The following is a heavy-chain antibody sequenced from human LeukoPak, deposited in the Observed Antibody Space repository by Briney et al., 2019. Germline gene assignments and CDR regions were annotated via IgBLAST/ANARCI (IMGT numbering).Heavy chain of an antibody. CDR1: GYTFSSYE. J-gene: IGHJ4*02. CDR2: VSPYNGHT. CDR3: ARGGPEYDFWSGYYSD. D-gene: IGHD3-3*01. Sequence: ASVKVSCKASGYTFSSYEISWLRQAPGQGLEWMGWVSPYNGHTNYIQKFQGRVTMTTDTSTNTAYIELRSLRSDDTAVYYCARGGPEYDFWSGYYSDWGQGTLVTVSS. V-gene: IGHV1-18*01.